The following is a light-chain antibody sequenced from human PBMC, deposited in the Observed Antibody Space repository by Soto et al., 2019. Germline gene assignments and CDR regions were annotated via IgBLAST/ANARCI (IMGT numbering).Light chain of an antibody. V-gene: IGLV2-14*01. CDR1: SSDVGGYDY. Sequence: QSALTQPASVSGSPGQSITISCTGTSSDVGGYDYVSWYQQHPGKAPKLMIDEVTNRPSGVSNRFSGSKSGNTASLTISGLQAEDEADYYCSSYTSSRTWVFGGGTKVTVL. CDR3: SSYTSSRTWV. CDR2: EVT. J-gene: IGLJ3*02.